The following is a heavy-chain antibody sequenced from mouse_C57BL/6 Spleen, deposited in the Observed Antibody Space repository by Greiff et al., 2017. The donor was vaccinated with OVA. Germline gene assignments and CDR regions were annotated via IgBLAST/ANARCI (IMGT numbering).Heavy chain of an antibody. V-gene: IGHV1-42*01. J-gene: IGHJ1*03. CDR3: ARWATMVTGYFDV. CDR2: LNPSTGGT. CDR1: GYSFTGYY. Sequence: EVQLQQSGPELVKPGASVKISCKASGYSFTGYYMNWVKQSPEKSLEWIGELNPSTGGTTYNQKFKAKATLTVDKSSSTAYMQLKSLTSEDSAVYYCARWATMVTGYFDVWGTGTTVTVSS. D-gene: IGHD2-2*01.